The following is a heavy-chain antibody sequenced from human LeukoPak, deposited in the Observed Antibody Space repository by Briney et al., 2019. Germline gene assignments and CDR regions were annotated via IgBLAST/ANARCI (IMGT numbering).Heavy chain of an antibody. CDR1: GFTFSNYG. J-gene: IGHJ4*02. Sequence: GGSLRLSCAASGFTFSNYGMSWVRQAPGKWPEWLSAISSSGGNTYYRDSVKGRFTISRDNSKNTLYLQMNSLRAEDTAVYYCAGPSGCNSDYFDYWGQGTLVTVSS. V-gene: IGHV3-23*01. CDR3: AGPSGCNSDYFDY. CDR2: ISSSGGNT. D-gene: IGHD4-23*01.